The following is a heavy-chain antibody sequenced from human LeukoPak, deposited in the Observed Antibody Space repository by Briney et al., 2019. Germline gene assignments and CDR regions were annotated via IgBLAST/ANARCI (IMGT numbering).Heavy chain of an antibody. CDR1: GFIVIDRH. D-gene: IGHD6-13*01. CDR3: VRVVTTGSGWYHFDT. Sequence: GGSLRLSCAGAGFIVIDRHMDWVRQAPGEGLGWLVRSATTKPNSCTTQYAASGRGRFTISRDDSQNSLYLLLNSLKPEDTAVYFCVRVVTTGSGWYHFDTWGLGTLVTVSS. V-gene: IGHV3-72*01. CDR2: SATTKPNSCTT. J-gene: IGHJ4*02.